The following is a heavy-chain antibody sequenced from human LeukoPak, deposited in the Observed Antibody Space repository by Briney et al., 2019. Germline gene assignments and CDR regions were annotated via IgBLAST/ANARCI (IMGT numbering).Heavy chain of an antibody. D-gene: IGHD1-20*01. J-gene: IGHJ5*02. CDR3: ARASNWNGNWFDP. CDR2: IYTSGST. CDR1: GGSISSGSYY. Sequence: SETLSLTCTVSGGSISSGSYYWSWIRQPAGKGLEWIGRIYTSGSTNYNPSLKRRVTISVDTSKNQFSLKLSSVTAADTAVYYCARASNWNGNWFDPWGQGTLVTVSS. V-gene: IGHV4-61*02.